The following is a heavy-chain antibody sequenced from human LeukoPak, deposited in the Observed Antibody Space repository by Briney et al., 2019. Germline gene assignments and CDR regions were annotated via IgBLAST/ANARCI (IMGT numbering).Heavy chain of an antibody. Sequence: GGSLRLSCAASGFTVSSNYMSWVRQAPGKGLEWVANIKQDGSEKYYVDSVKGRFTISRDNAKNSLYLQMNSLRAEDTAVYYCASGYYTSLFDYWGQGTLVTVSS. CDR1: GFTVSSNY. CDR2: IKQDGSEK. J-gene: IGHJ4*02. CDR3: ASGYYTSLFDY. V-gene: IGHV3-7*01. D-gene: IGHD3-3*01.